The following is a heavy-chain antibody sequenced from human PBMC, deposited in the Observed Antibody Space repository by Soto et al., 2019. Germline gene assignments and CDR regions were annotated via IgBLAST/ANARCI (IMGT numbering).Heavy chain of an antibody. CDR2: IYYSGST. J-gene: IGHJ5*02. V-gene: IGHV4-39*01. Sequence: SETLSLTCTVSGGSISSSSYYWGWIRQPPGKGLEWIGSIYYSGSTYYNPSLKSRVTISVDTSKNQFSLKLSSVTAADTAVYYCERQGSRRGRRRWYPNCFDPWGQGTLVTVSS. CDR3: ERQGSRRGRRRWYPNCFDP. CDR1: GGSISSSSYY. D-gene: IGHD6-13*01.